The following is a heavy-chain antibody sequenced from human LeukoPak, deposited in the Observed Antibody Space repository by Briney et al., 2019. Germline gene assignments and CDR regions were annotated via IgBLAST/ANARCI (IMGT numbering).Heavy chain of an antibody. J-gene: IGHJ6*03. CDR3: ARGPLNYYGSGSCYYYYMDV. CDR1: GGSLSGYY. V-gene: IGHV4-34*01. CDR2: INHSGST. Sequence: SETLSLTCAVYGGSLSGYYWSWIRQPPGKGLEWIGEINHSGSTNYNPSLKSRVTISVDTSKSQFSLKLSSVTAADTAVYYCARGPLNYYGSGSCYYYYMDVWGKGTTVTVSS. D-gene: IGHD3-10*01.